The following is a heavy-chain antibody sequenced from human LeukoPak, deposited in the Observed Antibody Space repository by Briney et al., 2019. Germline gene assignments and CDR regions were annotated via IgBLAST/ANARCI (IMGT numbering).Heavy chain of an antibody. J-gene: IGHJ4*02. CDR2: IYYSGST. Sequence: SSERVSLTQPVDSVSVTSKYWGWVRQSPGKGRKWIGYIYYSGSTNYNPSLKSRVTISVDTSKHQFSLKLTSVTAAHTAVYYCARSRAHDHHFDNWGQGTLVTVSS. V-gene: IGHV4-59*02. D-gene: IGHD3-3*01. CDR3: ARSRAHDHHFDN. CDR1: SVSVTSKY.